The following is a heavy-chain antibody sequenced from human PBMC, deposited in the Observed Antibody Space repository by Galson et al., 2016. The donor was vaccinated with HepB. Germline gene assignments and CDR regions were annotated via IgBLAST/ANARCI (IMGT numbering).Heavy chain of an antibody. CDR3: ARNRPFTGDFDY. Sequence: SVKVSCKASGYTFTNYDFNWVRQAPGQGLEWLGWMTPNSGNTGYAQKFQGRLSLTRDISTSTAYMELSSLTPDDTAVYYCARNRPFTGDFDYWGQGTLVTGSS. CDR2: MTPNSGNT. D-gene: IGHD7-27*01. J-gene: IGHJ4*02. V-gene: IGHV1-8*02. CDR1: GYTFTNYD.